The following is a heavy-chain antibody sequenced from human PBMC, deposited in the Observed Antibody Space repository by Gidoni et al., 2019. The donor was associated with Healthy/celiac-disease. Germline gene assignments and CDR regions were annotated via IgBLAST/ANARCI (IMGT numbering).Heavy chain of an antibody. CDR3: AKDIVVVPAAMDAFDI. Sequence: EVQLLESGGGLVQPGGSLRLYCAASGFTYSSYAMSCVRQAPGKGLEWVSAISGSGGSTYYADSVKGRFTISRDNSKNTLYLQMNSLRAEDTAVYYCAKDIVVVPAAMDAFDIWGQGTMVTVSS. V-gene: IGHV3-23*01. CDR2: ISGSGGST. CDR1: GFTYSSYA. J-gene: IGHJ3*02. D-gene: IGHD2-2*01.